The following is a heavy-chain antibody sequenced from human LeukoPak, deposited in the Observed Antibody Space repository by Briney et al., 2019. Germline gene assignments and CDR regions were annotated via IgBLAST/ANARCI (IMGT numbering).Heavy chain of an antibody. CDR2: ISWDSDSI. J-gene: IGHJ4*02. CDR1: GCTFDDYT. D-gene: IGHD3-22*01. Sequence: GGSLRLSCAASGCTFDDYTMHWVRQAPGKGLEWVSLISWDSDSIYYVDSVKGRFTTSRDNSKNSLYLQMNSLRTEDNALYYCVSAHQISGDYYAPNYFDSWGQGTLVTVSS. CDR3: VSAHQISGDYYAPNYFDS. V-gene: IGHV3-43*01.